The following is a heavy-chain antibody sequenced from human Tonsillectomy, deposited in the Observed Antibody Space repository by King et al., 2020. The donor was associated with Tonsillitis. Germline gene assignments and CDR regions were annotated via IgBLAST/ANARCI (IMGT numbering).Heavy chain of an antibody. CDR2: INPSGGRT. CDR3: GRSNAGGAVDI. Sequence: QLVQSGAEVKKPGASVKVSCKASGYTFTSYYMHWVRQAPGQGLEWMGIINPSGGRTSYAQKFQGRVTMTRDTSTSTVYMELSRLRSEDTAVYYCGRSNAGGAVDIWGQGTMVTVSS. J-gene: IGHJ3*02. D-gene: IGHD3-16*01. CDR1: GYTFTSYY. V-gene: IGHV1-46*01.